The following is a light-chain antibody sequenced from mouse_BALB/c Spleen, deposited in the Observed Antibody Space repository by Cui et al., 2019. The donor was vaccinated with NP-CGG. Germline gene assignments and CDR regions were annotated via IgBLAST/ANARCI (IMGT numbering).Light chain of an antibody. Sequence: QAVVTQESALTTSPGETVTLTCRSSTGTVTTSNYANWVQEKPAHLFTGLIGGTNNRAPGVPARFSGSLIGDKAALIITGAQTEDEAIYFCALWYSNHWVVGGGTKLTVL. CDR2: GTN. CDR3: ALWYSNHWV. J-gene: IGLJ1*01. V-gene: IGLV1*01. CDR1: TGTVTTSNY.